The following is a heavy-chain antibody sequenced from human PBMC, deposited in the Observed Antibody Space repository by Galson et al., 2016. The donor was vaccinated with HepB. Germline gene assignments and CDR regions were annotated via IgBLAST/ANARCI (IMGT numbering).Heavy chain of an antibody. V-gene: IGHV3-11*01. Sequence: SLRLSCAASGFIFNDYHMAWIRQAPGRGPEWVSQIRDSGDFPYYADSVRGRFTISRDNAKNLIFLQMTSLRVEDTAIYYCARDSIVGFREGVGTDVWGRGTTVIVSS. CDR1: GFIFNDYH. J-gene: IGHJ6*04. D-gene: IGHD3-10*01. CDR3: ARDSIVGFREGVGTDV. CDR2: IRDSGDFP.